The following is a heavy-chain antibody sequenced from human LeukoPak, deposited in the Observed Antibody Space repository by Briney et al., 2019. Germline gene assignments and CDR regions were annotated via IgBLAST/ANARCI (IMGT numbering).Heavy chain of an antibody. V-gene: IGHV3-72*01. CDR3: VRPRAVAGIYYLDY. D-gene: IGHD6-19*01. J-gene: IGHJ4*02. Sequence: GGSLRLSCVVSGFTFSDQYMDWVRQAPGKGLEWVGLSRNKPNGYSTEYVASVKGRFTISRDDSKNSLYLQMNSLKTEDTAMYYCVRPRAVAGIYYLDYWGQGTLVTVSS. CDR2: SRNKPNGYST. CDR1: GFTFSDQY.